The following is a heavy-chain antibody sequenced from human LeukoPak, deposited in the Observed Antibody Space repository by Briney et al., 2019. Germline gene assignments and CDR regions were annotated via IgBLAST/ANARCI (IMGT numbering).Heavy chain of an antibody. CDR3: ARGEMKWRKGDFDY. J-gene: IGHJ4*02. D-gene: IGHD5-24*01. V-gene: IGHV1-2*02. Sequence: ASVKVSCKASGYTFTGYYMHWARQAPGQGLEWMGWINPNSGGTNYAQKFQGRVTMTRDTSISTAYMELSRLRSDDTAVYYCARGEMKWRKGDFDYWGQGTLVTVSS. CDR2: INPNSGGT. CDR1: GYTFTGYY.